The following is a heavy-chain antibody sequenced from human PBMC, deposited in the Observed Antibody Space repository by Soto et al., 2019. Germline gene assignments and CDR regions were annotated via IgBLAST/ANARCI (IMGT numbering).Heavy chain of an antibody. CDR1: GFTFSYHY. J-gene: IGHJ6*02. CDR3: ARRITSDGMDV. V-gene: IGHV3-72*01. Sequence: GGSLRLSDAACGFTFSYHYMGWVRQAPGKGLEWVGRTRNKANSYTTEYAASVKGRFTISRDDSKNSLYLQMNSLKTEDTAVYYCARRITSDGMDVWGQGTTVTVSS. D-gene: IGHD3-16*01. CDR2: TRNKANSYTT.